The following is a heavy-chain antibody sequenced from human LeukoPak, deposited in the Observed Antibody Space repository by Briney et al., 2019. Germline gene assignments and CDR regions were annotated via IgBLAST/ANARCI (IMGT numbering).Heavy chain of an antibody. CDR2: IKQDGSEK. J-gene: IGHJ3*02. CDR3: ATSQTTSGRYGNAFDI. CDR1: GFTFSSYW. Sequence: GGSPRLSCAASGFTFSSYWMSWVRQAPGKGLEWVANIKQDGSEKYYVDSVKGRFTISRDNAKNSLYLQMNSLRAEDTAVYYCATSQTTSGRYGNAFDIWGQGTVVTVST. D-gene: IGHD6-19*01. V-gene: IGHV3-7*01.